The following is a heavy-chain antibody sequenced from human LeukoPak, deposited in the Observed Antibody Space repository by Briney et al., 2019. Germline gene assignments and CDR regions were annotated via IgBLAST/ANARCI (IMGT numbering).Heavy chain of an antibody. D-gene: IGHD3-22*01. Sequence: GGSLRLSCAASGFTFSSYAMHWVRQAPGKGLGWVAVISYDGSNKYYADSVKGRFTISRDNSKNTLYLQMNSLRAEDTAVYYCARNYYDSSGYYFTTIFDYWGQGTLVTVSS. V-gene: IGHV3-30-3*01. J-gene: IGHJ4*02. CDR2: ISYDGSNK. CDR1: GFTFSSYA. CDR3: ARNYYDSSGYYFTTIFDY.